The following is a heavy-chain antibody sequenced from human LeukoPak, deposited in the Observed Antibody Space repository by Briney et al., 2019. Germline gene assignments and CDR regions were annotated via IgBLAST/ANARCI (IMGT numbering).Heavy chain of an antibody. D-gene: IGHD5-24*01. J-gene: IGHJ4*02. CDR2: INHSGST. CDR3: ARGDGGYNRPFDY. CDR1: GGSFSGYY. V-gene: IGHV4-34*01. Sequence: SETLSLTCAVYGGSFSGYYWSWIRQPPGKGLEWIGEINHSGSTNYNPSLNSRVTISVDTSKNQFSLKLSSVTAADTAVYYCARGDGGYNRPFDYWGQGTLVTVSS.